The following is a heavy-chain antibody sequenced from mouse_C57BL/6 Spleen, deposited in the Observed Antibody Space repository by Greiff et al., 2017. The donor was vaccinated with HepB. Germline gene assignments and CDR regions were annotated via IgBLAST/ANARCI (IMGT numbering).Heavy chain of an antibody. Sequence: QVQLQQPGAELVRPGSSVKLSCKASGYTFTSYWMDWVKQRPGQGLEWIGNIYPSDSETHYTQKFKDKATLTVDKSSSTAYMQLSSLTSEDSAVYYCAREVTTVVAPGYFDYWGQGTTLTVSS. CDR2: IYPSDSET. J-gene: IGHJ2*01. D-gene: IGHD1-1*01. V-gene: IGHV1-61*01. CDR3: AREVTTVVAPGYFDY. CDR1: GYTFTSYW.